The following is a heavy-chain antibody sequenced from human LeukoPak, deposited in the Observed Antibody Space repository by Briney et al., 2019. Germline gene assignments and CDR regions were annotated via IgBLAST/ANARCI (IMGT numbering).Heavy chain of an antibody. D-gene: IGHD3-22*01. Sequence: ASVKVSCKASGYTLTSYYMHWVRLAPGQGLEWMGWINPNTGDTSFAQKFQGRVTLTRDTSISTAYMELSRLKSDDTAVYYCARLFNYYDNSGYYQYYFDYWGQGTLVTVSS. J-gene: IGHJ4*02. CDR1: GYTLTSYY. CDR2: INPNTGDT. CDR3: ARLFNYYDNSGYYQYYFDY. V-gene: IGHV1-2*02.